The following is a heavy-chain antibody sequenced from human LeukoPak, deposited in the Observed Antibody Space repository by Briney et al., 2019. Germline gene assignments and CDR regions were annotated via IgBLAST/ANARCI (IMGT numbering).Heavy chain of an antibody. J-gene: IGHJ3*02. CDR1: GFTFSSSA. Sequence: PGGSLRLSCAASGFTFSSSAMSWVRQAPGKGLEWVSNISGSGSGGSTYYADSVKGRFTISRDNSKNTLYLQMNSLRAEDTAVYYCARGPIVVVHDAFDIWGQGTMVTVSS. CDR3: ARGPIVVVHDAFDI. V-gene: IGHV3-23*01. CDR2: ISGSGSGGST. D-gene: IGHD3-22*01.